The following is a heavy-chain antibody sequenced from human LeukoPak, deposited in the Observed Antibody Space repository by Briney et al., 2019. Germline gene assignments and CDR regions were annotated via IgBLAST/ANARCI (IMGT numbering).Heavy chain of an antibody. CDR3: ARASTDYYGSGSYYYYYYYYGMDV. CDR2: IIPIFGTA. CDR1: GGTFSSYA. D-gene: IGHD3-10*01. J-gene: IGHJ6*02. Sequence: ASVKVSCKASGGTFSSYAISWVRQAPGQGLEWMGGIIPIFGTANYAQKFQGRVTITADKSTSTAYMELSSLRSEDTAVYYCARASTDYYGSGSYYYYYYYYGMDVWGQGTTVTVSS. V-gene: IGHV1-69*06.